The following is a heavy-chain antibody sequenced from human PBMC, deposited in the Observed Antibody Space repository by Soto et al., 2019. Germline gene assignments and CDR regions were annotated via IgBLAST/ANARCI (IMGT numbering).Heavy chain of an antibody. CDR2: MYNTGST. CDR1: GGSISSYY. CDR3: ARDLWGYCGADCYPLDV. D-gene: IGHD2-21*02. Sequence: SETLSLTCTFSGGSISSYYWSWIRPPPGKGLEWIGYMYNTGSTIYNPSLKSRVTISVDTSKNQFSLKLNSVTAADTAVYYCARDLWGYCGADCYPLDVWGQGTTVTVSS. J-gene: IGHJ6*02. V-gene: IGHV4-59*01.